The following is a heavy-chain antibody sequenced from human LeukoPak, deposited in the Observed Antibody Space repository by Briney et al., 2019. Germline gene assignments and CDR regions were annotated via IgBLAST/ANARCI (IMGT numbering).Heavy chain of an antibody. CDR3: ARDRRGAPSYYDILTGYYKSQETVFDY. Sequence: ASVKVSCKASGYTFTSYGINWVRQAPGQGLEWMGWISAYNGNTNYAQELQGRVTMTTDTSTSTAYMELRSLRSDDTAVYYCARDRRGAPSYYDILTGYYKSQETVFDYWGQGTLVTVSS. V-gene: IGHV1-18*01. CDR1: GYTFTSYG. J-gene: IGHJ4*02. D-gene: IGHD3-9*01. CDR2: ISAYNGNT.